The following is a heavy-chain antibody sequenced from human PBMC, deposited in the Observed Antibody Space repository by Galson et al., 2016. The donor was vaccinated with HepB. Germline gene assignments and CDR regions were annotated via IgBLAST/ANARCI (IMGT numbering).Heavy chain of an antibody. CDR2: IKNKAEGGTT. D-gene: IGHD3-10*01. CDR3: TQAGGDY. CDR1: GLTFSEAW. V-gene: IGHV3-15*01. Sequence: SLRLSCAASGLTFSEAWMSWVRQAPGKGLEWVCHIKNKAEGGTTDYAAAVRDRFSISRDDSKNTVYLQMNSLKTEDTAVYYCTQAGGDYWGQGALVTVSS. J-gene: IGHJ4*02.